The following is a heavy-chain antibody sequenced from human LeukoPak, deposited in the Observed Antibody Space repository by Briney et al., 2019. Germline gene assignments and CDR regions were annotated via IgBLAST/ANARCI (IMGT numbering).Heavy chain of an antibody. D-gene: IGHD3-16*01. V-gene: IGHV4-31*03. J-gene: IGHJ4*02. CDR2: IYYSGST. Sequence: SQTLSLTCTVSGGSISGGGYYWSWLRQFPGKGLEWIGFIYYSGSTYYNPSLKSRLSISVDTSKNQFSLKLSSVTAADTAVYYCARGGAKFSYWGQGTLVTVSS. CDR3: ARGGAKFSY. CDR1: GGSISGGGYY.